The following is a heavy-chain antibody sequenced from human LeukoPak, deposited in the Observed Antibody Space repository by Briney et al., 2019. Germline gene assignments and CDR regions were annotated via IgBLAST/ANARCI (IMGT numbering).Heavy chain of an antibody. CDR2: IYYSGST. Sequence: SEALSLTCTVSGVSIASYYWSWFRQPPGKRLEWIGHIYYSGSTNYNPSLKSRVSISVDTSKNQFSLRLNSVTAADTAVYYCAREQGGYYLDYGGRGTLVPVPS. CDR3: AREQGGYYLDY. CDR1: GVSIASYY. V-gene: IGHV4-59*01. D-gene: IGHD3-10*01. J-gene: IGHJ4*02.